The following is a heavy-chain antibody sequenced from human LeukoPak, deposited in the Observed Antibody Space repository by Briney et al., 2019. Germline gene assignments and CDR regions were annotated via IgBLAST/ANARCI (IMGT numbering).Heavy chain of an antibody. Sequence: PGGSLRLSCAASGFTLSNYWMHWVRQAPGKGLVWVSRLHSDGTSTSYADSVRGRFTISRDNASNTLYLQVNNLRAEDTAVYYCASSGWPYSFDYWGQGTMVTVSS. CDR3: ASSGWPYSFDY. CDR1: GFTLSNYW. D-gene: IGHD6-25*01. CDR2: LHSDGTST. J-gene: IGHJ4*02. V-gene: IGHV3-74*01.